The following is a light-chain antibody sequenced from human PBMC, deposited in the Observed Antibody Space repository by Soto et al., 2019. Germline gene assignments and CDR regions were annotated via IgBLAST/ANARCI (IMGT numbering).Light chain of an antibody. V-gene: IGLV2-8*01. Sequence: QSALTQPPSASGSPGQSVTISCTGTSSDVGGYNYVSWYQQHPGKAPKLMIYEVSKRPAGVTDRFSGSKSGNTASLTVSVLHAEDEADYYCSSDAGSNTYVFGTGTKVTVL. CDR3: SSDAGSNTYV. CDR2: EVS. CDR1: SSDVGGYNY. J-gene: IGLJ1*01.